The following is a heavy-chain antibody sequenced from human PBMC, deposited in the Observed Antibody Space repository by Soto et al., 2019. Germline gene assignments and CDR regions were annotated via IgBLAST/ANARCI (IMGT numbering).Heavy chain of an antibody. D-gene: IGHD5-12*01. J-gene: IGHJ4*02. V-gene: IGHV5-51*01. CDR2: IYPGDSDT. Sequence: GESLKISCKGSGYSFTSYWIGWVRQMPGKGLEWMGIIYPGDSDTRYSPSFQGQVTISADKSISTAYLQWSSLKASDTAMYYCARRGSPCRDGYNCHFSYWGQGTLVTVSS. CDR1: GYSFTSYW. CDR3: ARRGSPCRDGYNCHFSY.